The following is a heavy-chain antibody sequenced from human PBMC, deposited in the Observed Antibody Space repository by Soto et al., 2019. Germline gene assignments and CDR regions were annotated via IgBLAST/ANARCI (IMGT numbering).Heavy chain of an antibody. V-gene: IGHV4-59*12. Sequence: SETLSLTCTVSGGSISSYYWSWIRQPPGKGLERIGYIYYSGSTNYNPSLKSRVTISVDTSKNQFSLKLSSVTAADTAVYYCSREVWGPGCSSTSRDYYYGMDVWGQGTTVTVSS. J-gene: IGHJ6*02. CDR1: GGSISSYY. CDR2: IYYSGST. CDR3: SREVWGPGCSSTSRDYYYGMDV. D-gene: IGHD2-2*01.